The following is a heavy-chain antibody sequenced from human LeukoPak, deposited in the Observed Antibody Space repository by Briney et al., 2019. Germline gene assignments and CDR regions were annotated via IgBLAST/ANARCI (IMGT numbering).Heavy chain of an antibody. Sequence: GASVKVSCKASGGTFSSYAISWVRQAPGQGLEWMGRIIPILGIANYAQKFQGRVTITADKSTSTAYMELSSLRSEDTAVYYCARLYYYGSGSYYRPYYFDYWGQGTLVTVSS. CDR3: ARLYYYGSGSYYRPYYFDY. D-gene: IGHD3-10*01. J-gene: IGHJ4*02. CDR1: GGTFSSYA. V-gene: IGHV1-69*04. CDR2: IIPILGIA.